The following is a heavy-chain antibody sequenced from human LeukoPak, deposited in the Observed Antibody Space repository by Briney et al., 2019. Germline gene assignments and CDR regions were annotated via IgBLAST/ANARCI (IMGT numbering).Heavy chain of an antibody. Sequence: SETLSLTCTVSGGSISSYYWSWIRQPPGKGLEWIGYIYYSGSTNYNPSLKSRVTISVDTSKNQFSLKLSSVTAADTAIYYCARDKTTPYYYYGTDVWGQGTTVTVSS. CDR3: ARDKTTPYYYYGTDV. J-gene: IGHJ6*02. D-gene: IGHD1-7*01. CDR2: IYYSGST. V-gene: IGHV4-59*01. CDR1: GGSISSYY.